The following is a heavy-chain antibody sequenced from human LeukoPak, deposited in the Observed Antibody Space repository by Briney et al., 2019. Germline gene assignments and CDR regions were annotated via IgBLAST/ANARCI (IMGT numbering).Heavy chain of an antibody. Sequence: GASVKVSCKASGGTFSSYAISWVRQAPGQGLEWMGGIIPIIGTANYAQKFQGRVTITADESTSTAYMELSSLRSEDTAVYCCSSSTTTVTTYDAFDIGAQGTMVSVS. J-gene: IGHJ3*02. CDR2: IIPIIGTA. V-gene: IGHV1-69*13. CDR1: GGTFSSYA. D-gene: IGHD4-17*01. CDR3: SSSTTTVTTYDAFDI.